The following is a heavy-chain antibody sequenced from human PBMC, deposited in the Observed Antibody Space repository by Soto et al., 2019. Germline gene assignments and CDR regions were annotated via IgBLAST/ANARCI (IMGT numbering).Heavy chain of an antibody. D-gene: IGHD5-18*01. J-gene: IGHJ4*02. CDR1: GFTFSDSA. CDR2: IRSKVNTYAT. CDR3: TRRRDWTAMDPLDY. Sequence: VPLVESGGGLVQPGGSLKLSCAASGFTFSDSAMHWVRQASGKGPEWVGRIRSKVNTYATAYAASVKGRFTISRDDSMNTTYLQMNSLKTEDTAVYYCTRRRDWTAMDPLDYWGQGTLVTVSS. V-gene: IGHV3-73*02.